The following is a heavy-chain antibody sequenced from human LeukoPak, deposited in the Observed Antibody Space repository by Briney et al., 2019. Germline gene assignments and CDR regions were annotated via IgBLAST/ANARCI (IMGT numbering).Heavy chain of an antibody. Sequence: GASVKVSCKASGYTFTSYDINWVRQATGQGLEWMGWVNPNSGNTGYAQKFQGRVTMTRNTSISTAYMELSSLRSEDTAVYYCARDGYNYGGIDYWGQGTLVTVSS. CDR3: ARDGYNYGGIDY. D-gene: IGHD5-24*01. CDR2: VNPNSGNT. CDR1: GYTFTSYD. V-gene: IGHV1-8*01. J-gene: IGHJ4*02.